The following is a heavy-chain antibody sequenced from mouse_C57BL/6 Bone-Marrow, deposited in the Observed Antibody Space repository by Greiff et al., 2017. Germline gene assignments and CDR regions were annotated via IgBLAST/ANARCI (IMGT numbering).Heavy chain of an antibody. Sequence: VQLQQSGPELVKPGASVKISCKASGYTFTDYYMNWVKQSHGKSLEWIGDINPNNGGTSYNQKFKGKATLTVDKSSSTAYMELRSLTSEDSAVYYCARMSDYYGSSYVAYWGQGTLVTVSA. CDR1: GYTFTDYY. CDR3: ARMSDYYGSSYVAY. D-gene: IGHD1-1*01. CDR2: INPNNGGT. J-gene: IGHJ3*01. V-gene: IGHV1-26*01.